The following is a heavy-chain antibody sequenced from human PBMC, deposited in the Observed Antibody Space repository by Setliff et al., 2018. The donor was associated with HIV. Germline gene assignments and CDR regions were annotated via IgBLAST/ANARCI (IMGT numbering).Heavy chain of an antibody. CDR3: SRSGVPPYYYYGMDV. D-gene: IGHD3-10*01. Sequence: ASVKVSCKASGYTFTSYYIHWVRQAPGQGLEWMGRINPSGGSTSYAQKFQGRVTMTTDTSTTTAFMELRSLKADDTGIYYCSRSGVPPYYYYGMDVWGQGTTVTV. CDR1: GYTFTSYY. V-gene: IGHV1-46*01. J-gene: IGHJ6*02. CDR2: INPSGGST.